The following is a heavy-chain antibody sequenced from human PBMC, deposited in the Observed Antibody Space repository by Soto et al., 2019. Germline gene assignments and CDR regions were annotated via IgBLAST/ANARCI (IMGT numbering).Heavy chain of an antibody. CDR3: ARSEGADGVVWFDT. D-gene: IGHD1-26*01. CDR2: IRGSVAES. CDR1: GFSFSNFA. Sequence: EVQLLQSGGDLVQPGGSLRVSCVASGFSFSNFAMSWVRQAPGKGLEWVSGIRGSVAESHYADSVRGRFTISRDNSKNTVYLEMHSLNVGDTAVYYCARSEGADGVVWFDTWGQGTLVTVSS. J-gene: IGHJ5*02. V-gene: IGHV3-23*01.